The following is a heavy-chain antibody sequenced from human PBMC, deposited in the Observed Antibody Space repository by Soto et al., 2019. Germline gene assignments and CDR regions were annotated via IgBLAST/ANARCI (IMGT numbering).Heavy chain of an antibody. V-gene: IGHV3-23*01. D-gene: IGHD4-17*01. CDR1: GFTFSTYA. Sequence: EVQLLESGGKLVQPGGSLTLSCAASGFTFSTYAMAWVRQSPGKGLEWVSGVSASGLNTDYADPVKGRFYISRDNSKNTVVLHMNSLRAEATALYYCAKDRPRRTSRYGFEDWGQGTPVTVSS. J-gene: IGHJ4*02. CDR3: AKDRPRRTSRYGFED. CDR2: VSASGLNT.